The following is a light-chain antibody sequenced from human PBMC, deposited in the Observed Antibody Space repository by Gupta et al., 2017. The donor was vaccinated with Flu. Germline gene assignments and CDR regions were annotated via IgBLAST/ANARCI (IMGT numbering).Light chain of an antibody. CDR2: LVS. V-gene: IGKV2-30*02. CDR1: QGRVHSDGNTY. Sequence: VTLGQPAASSCRSSQGRVHSDGNTYLHWFQQRPGQSPRRLIHLVSSRDSGVPDRFSGSGSGTYFTLRISRVEADDVGVYYCMQGAHWPWTFGQGTKVEI. CDR3: MQGAHWPWT. J-gene: IGKJ1*01.